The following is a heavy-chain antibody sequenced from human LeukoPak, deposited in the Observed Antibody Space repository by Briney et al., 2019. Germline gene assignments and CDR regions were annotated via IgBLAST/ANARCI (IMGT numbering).Heavy chain of an antibody. V-gene: IGHV3-30*02. Sequence: PGGSLRLSCAVSGFTFSGFGMYWVRQAPGKGLEWVAFIRHDGSNTYYADSAKGRFTISRDNSNNALYLQMNGLRVEDTAVYYCAKHPTYYGSGTYYFDYWGQGSLVTVSP. CDR2: IRHDGSNT. D-gene: IGHD3-10*01. CDR1: GFTFSGFG. CDR3: AKHPTYYGSGTYYFDY. J-gene: IGHJ4*02.